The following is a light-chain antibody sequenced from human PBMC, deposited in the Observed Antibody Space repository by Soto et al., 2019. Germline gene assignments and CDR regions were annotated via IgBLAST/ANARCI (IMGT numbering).Light chain of an antibody. CDR1: QSVLYSSNNKKY. J-gene: IGKJ4*01. CDR2: WAS. Sequence: DIVMTQSPDSLAVSLGERATINCKSSQSVLYSSNNKKYLAWYQQKPGQPPKLHIYWASTRESGVPDRFSGRGSGTDFTLTISSLQAEDVAVYYCQQYYSTPLTFGGGTKVEIK. V-gene: IGKV4-1*01. CDR3: QQYYSTPLT.